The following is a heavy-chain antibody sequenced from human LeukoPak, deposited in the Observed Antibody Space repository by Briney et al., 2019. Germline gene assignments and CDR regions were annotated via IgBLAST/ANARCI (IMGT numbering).Heavy chain of an antibody. Sequence: SETLSLTCTVSGGSISSGDYYWSWIRQPPGKGLEWIGYIYYGGSTYYNPSLKSRVTISVDTSKNQFSLHLNSVTPEDTAVYYCARRLTQYDCFDPWGQGILVTVSS. V-gene: IGHV4-30-4*01. D-gene: IGHD2-2*01. CDR3: ARRLTQYDCFDP. CDR1: GGSISSGDYY. J-gene: IGHJ5*02. CDR2: IYYGGST.